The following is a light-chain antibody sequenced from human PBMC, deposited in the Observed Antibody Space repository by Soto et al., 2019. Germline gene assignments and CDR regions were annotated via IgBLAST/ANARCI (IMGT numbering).Light chain of an antibody. Sequence: ELVLTQSPATLPLPPGERATLSCRASQSVSSYLAWYQQKPGQAPRLLIYDASNRATGIPARLSGSGSGTDFALTTSSMEPQDFAVYYCQQGSDCHPNVTFAGGTKMEIK. V-gene: IGKV3-11*01. CDR3: QQGSDCHPNVT. J-gene: IGKJ4*02. CDR1: QSVSSY. CDR2: DAS.